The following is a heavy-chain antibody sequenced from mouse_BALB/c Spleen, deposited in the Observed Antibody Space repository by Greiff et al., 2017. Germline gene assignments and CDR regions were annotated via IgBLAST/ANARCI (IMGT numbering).Heavy chain of an antibody. Sequence: VQLQQSGAELARPGASVKMSCKASGYTFTSYTMHWVKQRPGQGLEWIGYINPSSGYTNYNQKFQDKATLTADTSSSTAYMQLSSLTSEDSAVYYCARSTLYYGSSPPWLAYWGQGTLVTVSA. CDR3: ARSTLYYGSSPPWLAY. J-gene: IGHJ3*01. V-gene: IGHV1-4*01. CDR2: INPSSGYT. D-gene: IGHD1-1*01. CDR1: GYTFTSYT.